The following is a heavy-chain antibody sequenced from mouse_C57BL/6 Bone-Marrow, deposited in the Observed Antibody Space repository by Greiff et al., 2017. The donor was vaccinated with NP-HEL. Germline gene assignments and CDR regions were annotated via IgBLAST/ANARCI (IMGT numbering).Heavy chain of an antibody. CDR3: TREGGSSYFDY. CDR1: GFTFSDAW. CDR2: IRNKANNHAT. V-gene: IGHV6-6*01. D-gene: IGHD1-1*01. Sequence: VQLKESGGGLVQPGGSMKLSCAASGFTFSDAWMDWVRQSPEKGLEWVAEIRNKANNHATYYAESVKGRFTISRDDSKSSVYLQRNSLRAEDTGIYYCTREGGSSYFDYWGQGTTLTVSS. J-gene: IGHJ2*01.